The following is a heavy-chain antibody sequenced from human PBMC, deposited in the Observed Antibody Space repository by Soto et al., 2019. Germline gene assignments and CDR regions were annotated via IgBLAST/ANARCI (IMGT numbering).Heavy chain of an antibody. CDR1: GFTFSSYG. D-gene: IGHD1-1*01. CDR3: AKEAGTYYMDV. J-gene: IGHJ6*03. V-gene: IGHV3-30*18. CDR2: FSFVGSIK. Sequence: PGGSLRLSCAASGFTFSSYGMHWVRQAPGKGLEWVAVFSFVGSIKYYAASLKARFTFSRDNSKNTLYLQMNSLRAEDTAVYYCAKEAGTYYMDVWGKGTTVTVSS.